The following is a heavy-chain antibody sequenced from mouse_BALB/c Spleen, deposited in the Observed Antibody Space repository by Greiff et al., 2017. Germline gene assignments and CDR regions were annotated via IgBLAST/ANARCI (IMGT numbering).Heavy chain of an antibody. CDR2: ISSGGST. J-gene: IGHJ1*01. Sequence: EVKLMESGGGLVKPGGSLKLSCAASGFTFSSYAMSWVRQTPEKRLEWVASISSGGSTYYPDSVKGRFTISRDNARNILYLQMSSLRSEDTAMYYCARRYGSSNWYFDVWGAGTTVTVSS. CDR3: ARRYGSSNWYFDV. CDR1: GFTFSSYA. D-gene: IGHD1-1*01. V-gene: IGHV5-6-5*01.